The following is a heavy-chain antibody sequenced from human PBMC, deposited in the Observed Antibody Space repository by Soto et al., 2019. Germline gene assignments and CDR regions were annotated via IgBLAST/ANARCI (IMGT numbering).Heavy chain of an antibody. V-gene: IGHV4-31*03. Sequence: PSETLSLTCTVSGGSISSGGYYWSWIRQHPGKGLEWIGYIYYSGSTYYNPSLKSRVTISVDTSKNQFSLKLSSVTAADTAVYYCAREVSSGYGGDWFDPGGQGTLVTV. D-gene: IGHD5-12*01. J-gene: IGHJ5*02. CDR1: GGSISSGGYY. CDR3: AREVSSGYGGDWFDP. CDR2: IYYSGST.